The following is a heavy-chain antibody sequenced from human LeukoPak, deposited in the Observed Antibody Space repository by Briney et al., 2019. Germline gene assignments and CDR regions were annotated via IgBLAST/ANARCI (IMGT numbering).Heavy chain of an antibody. Sequence: SETLSLTCTVSGGSISSYYWSWIRQPPGKGLEWIGYIYYSGSTNYNPSLTSRVTISVDTSKNQFSLKLSSVTAADTAVYYCARDKLIAARPYAFDIWGQGTMVTVSS. CDR1: GGSISSYY. D-gene: IGHD6-6*01. CDR3: ARDKLIAARPYAFDI. J-gene: IGHJ3*02. CDR2: IYYSGST. V-gene: IGHV4-59*01.